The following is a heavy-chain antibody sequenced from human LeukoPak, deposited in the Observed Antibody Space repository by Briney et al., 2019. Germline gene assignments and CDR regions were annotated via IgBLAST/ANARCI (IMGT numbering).Heavy chain of an antibody. V-gene: IGHV3-9*01. D-gene: IGHD2-15*01. Sequence: GRSLRLSCAASGFTFDDYAMHWVRHAPGKGLEWVSGISWNSGSIGYADSVKGRFTVSRDNAKNSLYLQMNSLRAEDTALYYCAKDGGYCSGGGCFVYFDYWGQGTLVTVSS. CDR3: AKDGGYCSGGGCFVYFDY. J-gene: IGHJ4*02. CDR1: GFTFDDYA. CDR2: ISWNSGSI.